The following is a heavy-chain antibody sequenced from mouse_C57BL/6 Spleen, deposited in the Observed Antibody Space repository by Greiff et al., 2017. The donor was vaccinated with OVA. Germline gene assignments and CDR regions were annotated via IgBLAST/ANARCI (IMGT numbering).Heavy chain of an antibody. CDR1: GYSITSGYY. CDR2: ISYDGSN. CDR3: ADGNYDDRFAY. D-gene: IGHD2-1*01. Sequence: EVKVEESGPGLVKPSQSLSLTCSVTGYSITSGYYWNWIRQFPGNKLEWMGYISYDGSNNYNPSLKNRISITRDTSKNQFFLKLNSVTTEDTATYYCADGNYDDRFAYWGQGTLVTVSA. J-gene: IGHJ3*01. V-gene: IGHV3-6*01.